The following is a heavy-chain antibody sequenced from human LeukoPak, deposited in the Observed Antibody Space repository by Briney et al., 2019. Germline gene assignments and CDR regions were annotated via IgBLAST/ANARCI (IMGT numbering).Heavy chain of an antibody. V-gene: IGHV3-23*01. J-gene: IGHJ4*02. D-gene: IGHD3-10*01. CDR3: AKSDCGSDGCELLNY. CDR1: GFLFSHYT. CDR2: INGSGDAT. Sequence: GGSLRLSCAVSGFLFSHYTMTWVRQGPGKGLEWVSSINGSGDATLYADSVMGRFTISRDNAKNTVSLQMKNLRAEDTAVYYCAKSDCGSDGCELLNYWGQGTLVIASS.